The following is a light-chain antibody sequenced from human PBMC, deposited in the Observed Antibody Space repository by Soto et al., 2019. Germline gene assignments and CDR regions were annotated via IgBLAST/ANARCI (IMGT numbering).Light chain of an antibody. J-gene: IGKJ2*01. Sequence: EIVLTQSPGTLSLSPGERVTLSCRASQSVSGSQLAWYQQKPGQAPRLLIYGASSRASGVPDRFSGIASGTDFTFIISRLEPEDFGMFYCHQHGHLPHTFGQGTKLETK. CDR1: QSVSGSQ. CDR3: HQHGHLPHT. V-gene: IGKV3-20*01. CDR2: GAS.